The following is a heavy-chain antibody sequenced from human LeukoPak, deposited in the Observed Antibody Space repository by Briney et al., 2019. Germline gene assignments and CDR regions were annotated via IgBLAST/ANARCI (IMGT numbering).Heavy chain of an antibody. J-gene: IGHJ4*02. CDR3: VPGSGWG. CDR2: INQDGSEK. Sequence: PGGSLRLSCAASGFTLSNPWMSWVRQAPGKGLEWVAIINQDGSEKYYVDSVKGRFTISRDNAKNSLYVQMNSLRVEDTAVYYCVPGSGWGWGQGTLVTVSS. V-gene: IGHV3-7*01. CDR1: GFTLSNPW. D-gene: IGHD6-19*01.